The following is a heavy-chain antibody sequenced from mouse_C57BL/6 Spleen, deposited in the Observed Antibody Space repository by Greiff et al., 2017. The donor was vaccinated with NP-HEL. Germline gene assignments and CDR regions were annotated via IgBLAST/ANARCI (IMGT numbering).Heavy chain of an antibody. D-gene: IGHD2-5*01. CDR1: GYTFTSYW. J-gene: IGHJ4*01. CDR2: IHPNSGST. V-gene: IGHV1-64*01. CDR3: ARGEYYSKNYAMDY. Sequence: VQLQQSGAELVKPGASVKLSCKASGYTFTSYWMHWVKQRPGQGLEWIGMIHPNSGSTNYNEKFKSKATLTVDKSSSTAYMQLSSLTSEDSAVYYCARGEYYSKNYAMDYWGQGTSVTVSS.